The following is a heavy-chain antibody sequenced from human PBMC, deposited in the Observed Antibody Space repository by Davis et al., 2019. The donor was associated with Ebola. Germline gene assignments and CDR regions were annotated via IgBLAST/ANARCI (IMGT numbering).Heavy chain of an antibody. CDR1: GFIVSSKY. D-gene: IGHD3-3*01. V-gene: IGHV3-66*01. Sequence: GESLKISCAASGFIVSSKYMSWVRQAPGKGLEWVSAIYSGDSTYYADSVKGRFTISRDNSKNTLYLQMNSLRGEDTAVYYCAKDGTLYYDFWSGYYSSWGQGTLVTVSS. CDR2: IYSGDST. J-gene: IGHJ5*02. CDR3: AKDGTLYYDFWSGYYSS.